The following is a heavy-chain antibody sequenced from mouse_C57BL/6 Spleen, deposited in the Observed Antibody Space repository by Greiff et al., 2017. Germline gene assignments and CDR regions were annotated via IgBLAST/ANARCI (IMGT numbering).Heavy chain of an antibody. Sequence: VQLKQSGAELVRPGASVKLSCTASGFTFKDYYMPWVKQRPEQGLEWIGRIDPEDGDTEYPPKFQGKATMTAATSSNTAYLQLSSLTSEDTAVYYGTKGSNYDCDYWGQGTTLTVSS. D-gene: IGHD2-5*01. CDR3: TKGSNYDCDY. CDR1: GFTFKDYY. J-gene: IGHJ2*01. V-gene: IGHV14-1*01. CDR2: IDPEDGDT.